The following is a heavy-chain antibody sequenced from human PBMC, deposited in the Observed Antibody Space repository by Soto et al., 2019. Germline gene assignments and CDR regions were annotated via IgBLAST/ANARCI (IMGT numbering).Heavy chain of an antibody. V-gene: IGHV1-69*12. CDR2: IIPIFGTA. J-gene: IGHJ6*02. D-gene: IGHD6-13*01. CDR1: GGTFSSYA. Sequence: QVQLVQSGAEVKKPGSSVKVSCKASGGTFSSYAISWVRQAPGQGLEWMGGIIPIFGTANYAQKFQGRVTITADESTSTAYMELSSLRSEDTAVYYCARDQRESSSWYRGYYYYGMDVWGQGTTVTVSS. CDR3: ARDQRESSSWYRGYYYYGMDV.